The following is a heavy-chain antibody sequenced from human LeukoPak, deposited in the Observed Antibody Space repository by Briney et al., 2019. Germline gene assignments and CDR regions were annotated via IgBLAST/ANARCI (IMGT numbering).Heavy chain of an antibody. CDR3: ARELERITIFGVVLAFDI. Sequence: SETLSLTCTVSGGSISSYYWSWIRQPAGKGLEWIGRIYTSGSTNYNPSLKSRVTMSVDTSKNQFSLKLSSVTAADTAVYYCARELERITIFGVVLAFDIWGQGTMVTVSS. CDR2: IYTSGST. D-gene: IGHD3-3*01. V-gene: IGHV4-4*07. J-gene: IGHJ3*02. CDR1: GGSISSYY.